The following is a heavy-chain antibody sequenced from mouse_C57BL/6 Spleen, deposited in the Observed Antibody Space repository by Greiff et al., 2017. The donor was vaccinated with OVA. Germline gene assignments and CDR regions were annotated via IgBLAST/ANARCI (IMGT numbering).Heavy chain of an antibody. CDR1: GYAFTNYL. D-gene: IGHD1-1*01. V-gene: IGHV1-54*01. CDR3: AREDDYGSSPYYFDY. Sequence: VKLMESGAELVRPGTSVKVSCKASGYAFTNYLIEWVKQRPGQGLEWIGVINPGSGGTNYNEKFKGKATLTADKSSSTAYMQLSSLTSEDSAVYFCAREDDYGSSPYYFDYWGQGTTLTVSS. CDR2: INPGSGGT. J-gene: IGHJ2*01.